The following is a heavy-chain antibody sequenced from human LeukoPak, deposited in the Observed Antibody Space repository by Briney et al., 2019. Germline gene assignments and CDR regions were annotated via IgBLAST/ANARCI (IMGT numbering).Heavy chain of an antibody. CDR2: IYYSGST. CDR1: GGSISSSSYY. J-gene: IGHJ6*02. D-gene: IGHD3-10*01. Sequence: TSETLSLTCTVSGGSISSSSYYWGWIRQPPGKGLEWIGSIYYSGSTYYNPSLKSRVSISVDTSKNQFSLKLSSVTAADTAVYYCARIVLLWFGEPYPTPYYYYGTDVWGQGTTVTVSS. V-gene: IGHV4-39*01. CDR3: ARIVLLWFGEPYPTPYYYYGTDV.